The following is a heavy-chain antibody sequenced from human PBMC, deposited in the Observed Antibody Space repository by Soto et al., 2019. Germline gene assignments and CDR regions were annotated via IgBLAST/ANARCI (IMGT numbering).Heavy chain of an antibody. CDR1: GGCINSHDDH. V-gene: IGHV4-30-4*01. CDR2: IYYDGVT. J-gene: IGHJ6*04. Sequence: PSERLSLTXTVCGGCINSHDDHWSCIRQPPGKGLEWIGYIYYDGVTYYNRSRKSRLTMSLYMSKHQFSLKLTSLIAADTAVYYCPRECFKYYNGMDVCGKRPPGTVS. D-gene: IGHD3-10*02. CDR3: PRECFKYYNGMDV.